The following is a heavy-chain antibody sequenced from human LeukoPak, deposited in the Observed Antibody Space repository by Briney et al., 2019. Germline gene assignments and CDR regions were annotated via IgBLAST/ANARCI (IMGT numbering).Heavy chain of an antibody. CDR2: ISSSSYI. CDR3: ARDGYSSSWSPFDY. V-gene: IGHV3-21*01. J-gene: IGHJ4*02. Sequence: GGSLRLSCAASGFTSSSYSMNWVRQAPGKGLEWVSSISSSSYIYYADSVKGRFTISRDNAKNSLYLQMNSLRAEDTAVYYCARDGYSSSWSPFDYWGQGTLVTVSS. CDR1: GFTSSSYS. D-gene: IGHD6-13*01.